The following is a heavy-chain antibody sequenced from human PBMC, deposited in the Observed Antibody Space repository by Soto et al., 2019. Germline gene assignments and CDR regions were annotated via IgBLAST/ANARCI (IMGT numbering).Heavy chain of an antibody. Sequence: QVQLVQSRAEVRKPGASVKVSCKASGYTFTGYYMHWVRQAPGQGLEWMGWINPNSGGTNYAQKFQGRVTMTRDTSISTAYMEMSRLRSDDTAVYYCARGSIAVAGTYFDYWGQGTLVTVSS. J-gene: IGHJ4*02. CDR1: GYTFTGYY. CDR3: ARGSIAVAGTYFDY. CDR2: INPNSGGT. D-gene: IGHD6-19*01. V-gene: IGHV1-2*02.